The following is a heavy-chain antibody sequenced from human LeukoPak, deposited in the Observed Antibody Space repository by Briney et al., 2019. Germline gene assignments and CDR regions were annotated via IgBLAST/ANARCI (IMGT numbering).Heavy chain of an antibody. CDR1: GGSFSGYY. D-gene: IGHD1-1*01. CDR2: INHSGST. CDR3: ARHQKYLQRPFAK. V-gene: IGHV4-34*01. J-gene: IGHJ1*01. Sequence: PSETLSLTCAVYGGSFSGYYWGWLRQPPGKGLEWIGEINHSGSTNYNPSLKSRLTISVDTSKNQFSLKLSSVTAADTAVYYCARHQKYLQRPFAKWGQGTLVAVSS.